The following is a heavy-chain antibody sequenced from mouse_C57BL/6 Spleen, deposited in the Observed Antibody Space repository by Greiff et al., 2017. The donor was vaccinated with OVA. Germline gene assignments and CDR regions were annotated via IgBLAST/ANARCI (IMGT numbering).Heavy chain of an antibody. J-gene: IGHJ3*01. CDR2: ISSGSSTI. V-gene: IGHV5-17*01. D-gene: IGHD1-1*01. CDR1: GFTFSDYG. CDR3: ARPRDYGSSEPEFAY. Sequence: EVKLMESGGGLVKPGGSLKLSCAASGFTFSDYGMHWVRQAPEKGLEWVAYISSGSSTIYYADTVKGRFTISRDNAKNTLFLQMTRLRSEDTAMYYCARPRDYGSSEPEFAYWGQGTLVTVSA.